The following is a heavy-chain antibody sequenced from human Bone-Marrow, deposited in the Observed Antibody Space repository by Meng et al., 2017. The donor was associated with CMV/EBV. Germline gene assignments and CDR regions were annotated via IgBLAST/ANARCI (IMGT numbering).Heavy chain of an antibody. CDR3: GTHSGAARRRAGFDP. Sequence: ASVKVSCKTSRYTFTSYYMHWVRQAPGQGLEWMGIINPRCGSTSYAQKFQGRVTMTRDTSTSTVDMELSSLRSEDTAVYYCGTHSGAARRRAGFDPWGRGPLVTVPS. CDR2: INPRCGST. J-gene: IGHJ5*02. CDR1: RYTFTSYY. D-gene: IGHD6-6*01. V-gene: IGHV1-46*01.